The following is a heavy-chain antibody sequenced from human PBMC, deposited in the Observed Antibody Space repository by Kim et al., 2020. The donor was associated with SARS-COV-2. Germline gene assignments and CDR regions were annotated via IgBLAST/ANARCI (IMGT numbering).Heavy chain of an antibody. D-gene: IGHD1-26*01. CDR1: GYSFTSYW. V-gene: IGHV5-51*01. CDR2: IYPGDSVT. J-gene: IGHJ4*02. Sequence: GESLKISCKGSGYSFTSYWIGWVRQMPGKGLEWMGIIYPGDSVTRYSPSFQGQVTISADKSISTAYLQWSSLKASDTAMYYCARHEASVGATSEELDYWGQGTLVTVSS. CDR3: ARHEASVGATSEELDY.